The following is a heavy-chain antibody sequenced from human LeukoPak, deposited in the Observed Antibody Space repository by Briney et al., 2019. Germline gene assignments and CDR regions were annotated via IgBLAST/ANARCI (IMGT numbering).Heavy chain of an antibody. Sequence: GRSLRLSCAASGFTFYDYAMHWVRQAPGKGLEWVSGISCNRGIIGYADSVKGRFTISRDNAKNSLYLQMNSLRAEDTALYYCAKALWISSSPFDYWGQGTLVTVSS. CDR3: AKALWISSSPFDY. CDR2: ISCNRGII. CDR1: GFTFYDYA. V-gene: IGHV3-9*01. J-gene: IGHJ4*02. D-gene: IGHD6-6*01.